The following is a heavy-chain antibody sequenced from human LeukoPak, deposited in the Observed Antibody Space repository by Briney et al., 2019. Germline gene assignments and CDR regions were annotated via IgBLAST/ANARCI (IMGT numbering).Heavy chain of an antibody. CDR3: ARDNCSSTSCYTPFDY. Sequence: ASVKVSCKASGYTFTSYYMHWVRQAPGQGLEWMGIINPSGGSTSYAQKFQGRVTMTRDTSTSTVYMELSSLRSEDTAVYYCARDNCSSTSCYTPFDYWGQGTLATVSS. CDR2: INPSGGST. D-gene: IGHD2-2*01. CDR1: GYTFTSYY. V-gene: IGHV1-46*01. J-gene: IGHJ4*02.